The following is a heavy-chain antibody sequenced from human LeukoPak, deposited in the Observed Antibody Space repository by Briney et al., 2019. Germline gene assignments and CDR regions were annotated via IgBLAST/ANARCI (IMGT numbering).Heavy chain of an antibody. CDR2: IYTSGST. Sequence: SETLSLTCTVSGGSISSGSYYWSWIREPAGKGLEWIGRIYTSGSTNYNPSLKSRVTISVDTSKNQFSLKLNSVTAADTAVYYCARLKGYSSGWYPSYYFDYWGHGTLVTVSS. D-gene: IGHD6-19*01. J-gene: IGHJ4*01. CDR1: GGSISSGSYY. V-gene: IGHV4-61*02. CDR3: ARLKGYSSGWYPSYYFDY.